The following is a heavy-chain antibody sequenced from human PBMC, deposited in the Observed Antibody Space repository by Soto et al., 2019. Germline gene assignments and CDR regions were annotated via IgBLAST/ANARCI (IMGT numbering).Heavy chain of an antibody. CDR2: ISYDGSNK. CDR3: VRGGHSGGYYYSQYFQH. J-gene: IGHJ1*01. CDR1: GFSFSTNA. Sequence: QVQLVESGGGVVEPGRSLRLSCAASGFSFSTNAMNWVRQAPGKGLEWVAVISYDGSNKYYADSVKGRFTISRDNYKNTLYLPMNSLRAEDTTVYYCVRGGHSGGYYYSQYFQHWGQGTLVTVSS. V-gene: IGHV3-30-3*01. D-gene: IGHD3-22*01.